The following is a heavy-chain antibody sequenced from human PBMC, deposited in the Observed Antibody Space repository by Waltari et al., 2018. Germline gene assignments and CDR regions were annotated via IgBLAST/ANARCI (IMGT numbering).Heavy chain of an antibody. Sequence: QVQLQESGPGLVKPSETLSLTCTVSGDSISGYYWSWVRQPAGKGLEWLGRIDTSGNTNYNPSRRSRLTISRDKSNNQLSLRVNSVNAADTAMYYCACEGSASGLDLLSWGQGTLVTVSS. CDR1: GDSISGYY. D-gene: IGHD1-26*01. J-gene: IGHJ5*02. V-gene: IGHV4-4*07. CDR3: ACEGSASGLDLLS. CDR2: IDTSGNT.